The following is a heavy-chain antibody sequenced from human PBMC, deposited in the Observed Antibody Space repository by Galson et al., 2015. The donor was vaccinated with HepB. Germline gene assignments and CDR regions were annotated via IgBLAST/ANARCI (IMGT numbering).Heavy chain of an antibody. CDR2: IIPIFGTA. D-gene: IGHD4-17*01. CDR1: GGTFSSYA. Sequence: SVKVSCKASGGTFSSYAISWVRQAPGQGLEWMGGIIPIFGTANYAQKFQGRVTITADESTSTAYMELSSLRSEDTAVYYCARGGGSTVTEGLDYWGQGTLVTVSS. J-gene: IGHJ4*02. V-gene: IGHV1-69*13. CDR3: ARGGGSTVTEGLDY.